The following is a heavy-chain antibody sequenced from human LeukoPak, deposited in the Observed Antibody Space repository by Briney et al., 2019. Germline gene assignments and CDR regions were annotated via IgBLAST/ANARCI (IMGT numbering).Heavy chain of an antibody. CDR2: IYYSGST. J-gene: IGHJ4*02. D-gene: IGHD5-18*01. V-gene: IGHV4-39*01. Sequence: KPSETLSLTCTVSGGSISSSRYYWGWIRQPPGKGLEWIGRIYYSGSTYYNPSLKSRVTISVDTSKNQFSLKLSSVTAADTAVYYCAGLLQLWLLSTEYYFDYWGQGTLVTVSS. CDR3: AGLLQLWLLSTEYYFDY. CDR1: GGSISSSRYY.